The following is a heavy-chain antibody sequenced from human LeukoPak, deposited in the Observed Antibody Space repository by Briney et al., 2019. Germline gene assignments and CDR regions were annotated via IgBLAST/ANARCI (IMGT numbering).Heavy chain of an antibody. V-gene: IGHV3-21*01. D-gene: IGHD2-15*01. CDR3: ARQGGLQSFDY. J-gene: IGHJ4*02. Sequence: GGSLRLSCAASGFIFSSYSMNWVRQAPGKGLEWVAYISGGSGYIYYADSVKGRFTVSRDNDENSLYLQMNSLRADDTAVYYCARQGGLQSFDYWGQGILVTVSS. CDR1: GFIFSSYS. CDR2: ISGGSGYI.